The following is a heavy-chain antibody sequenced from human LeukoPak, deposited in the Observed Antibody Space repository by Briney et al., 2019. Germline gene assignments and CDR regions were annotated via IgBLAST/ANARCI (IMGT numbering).Heavy chain of an antibody. CDR1: GFTFSSYA. J-gene: IGHJ6*02. D-gene: IGHD3-3*01. Sequence: GGSLRLSCAASGFTFSSYAMSRVRQAPGKGLEWVSSISGSGGSTYYADSVKGRFTISRDNSKNTLYLQMNSLRAEDTAVYYXXXSVRVDYYYGMDVWGQGTTVTVSS. V-gene: IGHV3-23*01. CDR3: XXSVRVDYYYGMDV. CDR2: ISGSGGST.